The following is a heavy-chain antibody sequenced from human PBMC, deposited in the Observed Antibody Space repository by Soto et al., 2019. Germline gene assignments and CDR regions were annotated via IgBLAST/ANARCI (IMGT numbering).Heavy chain of an antibody. J-gene: IGHJ4*02. D-gene: IGHD6-13*01. CDR1: GFTFSSYA. CDR3: AKNPWPAAAGTRGYFDY. Sequence: PGGSLRLSCAASGFTFSSYAMSWVRQAPGKGLEWVSAISGSGGSTYYADSVKGRFTISRDNSKNTLYLQMNSLRAEDTAVYYCAKNPWPAAAGTRGYFDYWGQGALVTVSS. V-gene: IGHV3-23*01. CDR2: ISGSGGST.